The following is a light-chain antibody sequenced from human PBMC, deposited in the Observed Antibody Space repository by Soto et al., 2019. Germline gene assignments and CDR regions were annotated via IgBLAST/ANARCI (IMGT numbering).Light chain of an antibody. J-gene: IGKJ1*01. CDR3: QQSYSTPWT. Sequence: DIPITQSPSSLSASVGDRGTITFRASQSISSYLNWYQQKPGKAPKLLIYAASSLQSGVPSRFSGSGSGTDFTLTISSLQPEDFATYYCQQSYSTPWTFGQGTKVDIK. V-gene: IGKV1-39*01. CDR2: AAS. CDR1: QSISSY.